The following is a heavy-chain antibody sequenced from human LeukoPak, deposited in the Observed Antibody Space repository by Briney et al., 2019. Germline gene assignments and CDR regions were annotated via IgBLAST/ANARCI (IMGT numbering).Heavy chain of an antibody. Sequence: PGGSLRLSCAASGFTFKDYAMHWVRQAPGEGLEWVSLISGDGATTFYADSVKGRFSISRDNSKNSLYLQMNRLRTEDTAFYYCAKDIGERGYKDYWGQGTLVAVSS. CDR3: AKDIGERGYKDY. J-gene: IGHJ4*02. D-gene: IGHD5-18*01. CDR2: ISGDGATT. CDR1: GFTFKDYA. V-gene: IGHV3-43*02.